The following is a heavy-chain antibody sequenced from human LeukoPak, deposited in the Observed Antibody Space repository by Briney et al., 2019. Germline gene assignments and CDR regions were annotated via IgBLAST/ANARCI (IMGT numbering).Heavy chain of an antibody. D-gene: IGHD4-17*01. Sequence: ASVKVSCKASGGTFSSYAISWVRQAPGQGLEWMGRIIPILGIANYAQKFQGRVTITADKSTSTAYMELSSLRSEDTAVYYCARAGKGAYGDYYYYYGMDVWGQGTTVTVSS. CDR3: ARAGKGAYGDYYYYYGMDV. CDR2: IIPILGIA. CDR1: GGTFSSYA. V-gene: IGHV1-69*04. J-gene: IGHJ6*02.